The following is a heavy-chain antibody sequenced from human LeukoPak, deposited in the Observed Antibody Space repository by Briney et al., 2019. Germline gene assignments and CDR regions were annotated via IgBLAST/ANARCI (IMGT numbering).Heavy chain of an antibody. V-gene: IGHV3-9*01. CDR1: GFTFDDYA. CDR3: ANSPGYTHYYDN. CDR2: ISWNSGSI. D-gene: IGHD3-22*01. Sequence: SLRLSCAASGFTFDDYAMGWVRHAPGKGLGWVSGISWNSGSIGYADSVKGPFTISRDNANNSLYLQMNSLRAEDTALYYCANSPGYTHYYDNWGQGTLVTVSS. J-gene: IGHJ4*02.